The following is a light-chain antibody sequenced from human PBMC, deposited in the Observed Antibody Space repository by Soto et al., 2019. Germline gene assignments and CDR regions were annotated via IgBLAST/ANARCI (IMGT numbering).Light chain of an antibody. CDR3: SSYTSTSTVI. J-gene: IGLJ2*01. CDR2: DVT. V-gene: IGLV2-14*01. Sequence: SALTQPASVSGSPGQSITISCTGSSSDIGFYHYVSWYQQHPGTAPKLMIYDVTIRPSGFSNRFSGSKSGNTASLTISGLQAEDEAHYYCSSYTSTSTVIFGGGTKLTVL. CDR1: SSDIGFYHY.